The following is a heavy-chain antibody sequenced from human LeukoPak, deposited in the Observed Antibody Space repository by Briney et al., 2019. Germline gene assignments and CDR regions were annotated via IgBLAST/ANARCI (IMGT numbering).Heavy chain of an antibody. V-gene: IGHV1-8*03. J-gene: IGHJ3*02. D-gene: IGHD4-17*01. CDR1: GYTFTGYY. CDR2: MNPNSGNT. Sequence: ASVKVSCKASGYTFTGYYMHWVRQAPGQGLEWMGWMNPNSGNTGYAQKFQGRVTITRNTSISTAYMELSSLRSEDTAVYYCARDLLYGDYGEVAFDIWGQGTMVTVSS. CDR3: ARDLLYGDYGEVAFDI.